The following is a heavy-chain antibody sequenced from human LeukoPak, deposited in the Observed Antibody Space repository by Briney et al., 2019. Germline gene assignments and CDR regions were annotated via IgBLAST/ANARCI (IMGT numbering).Heavy chain of an antibody. V-gene: IGHV4-39*07. CDR2: IYYSGST. CDR3: ARGYHNYYFDY. J-gene: IGHJ4*02. D-gene: IGHD1-20*01. Sequence: PSETLSLTCTVSGGSISSSSYYWGWIRQPPGKGLEWIGSIYYSGSTYYNPSLKSRVTISVDTSKNQFSLQLNSVTPEDTAVYYCARGYHNYYFDYWGQGTLVTVSS. CDR1: GGSISSSSYY.